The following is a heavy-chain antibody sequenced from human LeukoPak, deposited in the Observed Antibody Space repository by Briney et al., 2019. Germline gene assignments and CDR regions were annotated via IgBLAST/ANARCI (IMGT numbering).Heavy chain of an antibody. CDR3: ARHGGTRVTLVEVYYFDY. V-gene: IGHV4-30-4*08. J-gene: IGHJ4*02. D-gene: IGHD4-11*01. Sequence: SETLSLTCTVSGGSIRNGDYYWSWVRQSPGRGLEWIGYIYYTGSTYYNPSLKSRLLISVDTSKNQFSLKLSSVTAADTAVYYCARHGGTRVTLVEVYYFDYWGQGTLVTVSS. CDR2: IYYTGST. CDR1: GGSIRNGDYY.